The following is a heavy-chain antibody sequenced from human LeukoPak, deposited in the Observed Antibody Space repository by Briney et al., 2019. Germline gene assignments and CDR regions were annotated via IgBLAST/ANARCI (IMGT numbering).Heavy chain of an antibody. CDR3: ARVTDTAMVMDY. V-gene: IGHV4-59*01. CDR1: GGSISSYY. Sequence: PSETLSLTCTVSGGSISSYYWSWIRQPPGKGLEWIGYIYYSGSTNYNPSLKSRVTISVDTSKNQFSLKLSSVTAADTAVYYCARVTDTAMVMDYWGQGTLVTVSS. D-gene: IGHD5-18*01. J-gene: IGHJ4*02. CDR2: IYYSGST.